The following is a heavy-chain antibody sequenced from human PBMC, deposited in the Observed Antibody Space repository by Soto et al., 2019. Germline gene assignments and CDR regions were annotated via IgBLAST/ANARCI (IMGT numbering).Heavy chain of an antibody. CDR3: ARGGHDSSGYYSGNAFDI. V-gene: IGHV1-18*01. D-gene: IGHD3-22*01. CDR1: GYTFTSYG. Sequence: AAVKVSCKASGYTFTSYGISWVRQAPGQGLEWMGWISAYNGNTNYAQKLQGRVTMTTDTSTSTAYMELRSLRSDDTAVYYCARGGHDSSGYYSGNAFDIWGQGTMVTVSS. J-gene: IGHJ3*02. CDR2: ISAYNGNT.